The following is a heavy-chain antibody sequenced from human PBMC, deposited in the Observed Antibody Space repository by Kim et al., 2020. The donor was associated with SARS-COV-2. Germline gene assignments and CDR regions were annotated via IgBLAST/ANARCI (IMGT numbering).Heavy chain of an antibody. J-gene: IGHJ4*02. V-gene: IGHV3-23*01. D-gene: IGHD6-13*01. Sequence: YYADSVKGRFTISRDNSKNTLYLQMNSLRAEDTAVYYCANVVWYSSSQDYWGQGTLVTVSS. CDR3: ANVVWYSSSQDY.